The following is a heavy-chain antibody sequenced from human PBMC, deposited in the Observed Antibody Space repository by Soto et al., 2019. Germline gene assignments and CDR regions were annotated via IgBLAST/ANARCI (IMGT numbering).Heavy chain of an antibody. V-gene: IGHV1-2*02. CDR3: ARGAAAAGTSWGYFFQH. CDR2: INPNSGGT. J-gene: IGHJ1*01. D-gene: IGHD6-13*01. Sequence: QVQLVQSGAEVKKPGASVKVSCKASGYTFTGYNMHWVRQAPGQGLERMGWINPNSGGTNSAQKFQGRVNMTSDTSISTAYMELSRLRSDDTAVYYCARGAAAAGTSWGYFFQHWGQGTLVTVSS. CDR1: GYTFTGYN.